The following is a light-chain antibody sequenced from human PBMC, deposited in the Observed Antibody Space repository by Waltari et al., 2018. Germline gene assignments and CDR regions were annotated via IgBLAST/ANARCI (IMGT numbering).Light chain of an antibody. CDR2: RDR. Sequence: SYELTQALSVSVAQGQTARITCGGHNIGSRNVHWSQLQPGQAPVLGIYRDRNRPSGIPERFSGSNSLNTATLTISRAQVGEEGDYFCQVWDSTNVLFGGGTKLTVL. CDR1: NIGSRN. V-gene: IGLV3-9*01. J-gene: IGLJ2*01. CDR3: QVWDSTNVL.